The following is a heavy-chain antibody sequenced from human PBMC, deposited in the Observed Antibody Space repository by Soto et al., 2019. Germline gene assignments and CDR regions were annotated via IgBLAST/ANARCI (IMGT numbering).Heavy chain of an antibody. CDR1: GFTFSSYA. CDR2: ISGSGGST. Sequence: GGSLRLSCAASGFTFSSYAMSWVRQAPGKGLEWVSAISGSGGSTYYADSVKGRFTISRDNSKNTLYLQMNSLRAEDTAVYYCAKSLLWFGETYFDYWGQGTLVTVPQ. J-gene: IGHJ4*02. V-gene: IGHV3-23*01. CDR3: AKSLLWFGETYFDY. D-gene: IGHD3-10*01.